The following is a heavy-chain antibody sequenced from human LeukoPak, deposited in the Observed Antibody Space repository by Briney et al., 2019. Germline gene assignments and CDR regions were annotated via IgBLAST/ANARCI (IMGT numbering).Heavy chain of an antibody. CDR1: GFTFSSYS. Sequence: PGGSLRLSCAASGFTFSSYSMNWVRQAPGKGLEWVSSISSSSSYIYYADSVKGRFTISRDNAKNSLYLQMNSLRAEDTAVYYCARTAAAAVWYYFDYWGQGTLVTVSS. CDR3: ARTAAAAVWYYFDY. V-gene: IGHV3-21*01. CDR2: ISSSSSYI. D-gene: IGHD2-2*01. J-gene: IGHJ4*02.